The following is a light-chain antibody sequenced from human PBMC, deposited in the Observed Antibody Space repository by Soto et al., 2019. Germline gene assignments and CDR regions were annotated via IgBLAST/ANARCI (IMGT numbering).Light chain of an antibody. CDR3: AAWDDSLNGGV. CDR2: SNN. CDR1: SSNIGRNT. V-gene: IGLV1-44*01. Sequence: QSVLTQPPSASGTPGQRVTISCSGSSSNIGRNTVNWYQQLPGTAPKLLIYSNNVRPSGVPDRFSGSNSGTSASLAISGLQSEDEADYYCAAWDDSLNGGVFGGGTKLTVL. J-gene: IGLJ3*02.